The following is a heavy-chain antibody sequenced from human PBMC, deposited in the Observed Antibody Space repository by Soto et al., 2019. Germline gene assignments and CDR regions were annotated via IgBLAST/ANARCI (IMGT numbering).Heavy chain of an antibody. V-gene: IGHV4-38-2*01. CDR2: IYHSGST. CDR1: VYSISSGYY. Sequence: SETLSLTCSVSVYSISSGYYWGWIRQPPGKGLEWIGSIYHSGSTYYNPSLKSRVTISVDTSKNQFSLKLSSVTAADTAVYYWARGYWNYDDYFDQWGQGILVTV. J-gene: IGHJ4*02. CDR3: ARGYWNYDDYFDQ. D-gene: IGHD1-7*01.